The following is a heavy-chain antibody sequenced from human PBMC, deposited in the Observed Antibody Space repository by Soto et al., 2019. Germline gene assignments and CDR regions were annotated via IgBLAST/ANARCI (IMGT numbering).Heavy chain of an antibody. Sequence: QVQLVESGGGVVQPGRSLRLSCAASGFNFSSYGMHWVRQAPGKGLEWVAVIWYDGSNNYYADSVKGRFTISRDNSKNTLYLQMNSLRAEDTAVYYCARDSGSHQVRAVDIWGQGTMVTGSS. CDR3: ARDSGSHQVRAVDI. CDR2: IWYDGSNN. CDR1: GFNFSSYG. J-gene: IGHJ3*02. V-gene: IGHV3-33*01. D-gene: IGHD1-26*01.